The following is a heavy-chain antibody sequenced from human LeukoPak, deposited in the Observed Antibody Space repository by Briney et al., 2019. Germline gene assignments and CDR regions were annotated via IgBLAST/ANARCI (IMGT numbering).Heavy chain of an antibody. CDR3: AKVAGSGSPHYYGMDV. D-gene: IGHD3-10*01. CDR2: ISYDGSNK. Sequence: GGSLRLSCAASGFTFSSYGIHWVRQAPGKGLEWVAVISYDGSNKYYADSVKGRFTISRDISKNPLYLQMNSLRAEDTAVYYCAKVAGSGSPHYYGMDVWGQGTTVTVSS. V-gene: IGHV3-30*18. CDR1: GFTFSSYG. J-gene: IGHJ6*02.